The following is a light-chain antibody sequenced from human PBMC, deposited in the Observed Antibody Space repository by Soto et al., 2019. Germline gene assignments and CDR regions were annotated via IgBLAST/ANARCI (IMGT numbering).Light chain of an antibody. CDR3: QHRTSRYT. CDR1: QSVNSY. V-gene: IGKV3-11*01. J-gene: IGKJ2*01. CDR2: VTF. Sequence: EIVLTQSPATLSLSPGERATLSCTASQSVNSYLAWYQHRPGQAPRLLIYVTFNRATGVPARFSGSGSGTDFTLTISSLEPEDFAVYYCQHRTSRYTFGQGTKVETK.